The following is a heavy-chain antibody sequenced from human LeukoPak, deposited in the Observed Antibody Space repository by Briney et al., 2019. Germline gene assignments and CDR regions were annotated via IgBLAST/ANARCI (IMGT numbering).Heavy chain of an antibody. D-gene: IGHD6-13*01. CDR3: ARVEAAGNDY. V-gene: IGHV3-21*01. CDR1: GFTFSSYS. Sequence: PGGSLRLSCAASGFTFSSYSKNWVRQAPGKGLEWVSSISSSSSYIYYADSVKGRFTISRDNAKNSLYLQMNSLRAEDTAVYYCARVEAAGNDYWGQGTLVTVSS. CDR2: ISSSSSYI. J-gene: IGHJ4*02.